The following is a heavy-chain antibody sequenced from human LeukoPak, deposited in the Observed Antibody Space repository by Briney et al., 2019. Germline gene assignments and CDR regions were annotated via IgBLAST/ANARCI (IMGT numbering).Heavy chain of an antibody. D-gene: IGHD3-3*01. Sequence: ASVKVSCKASGYTFTGYYMHWVRQAPGQGLEWMGWINPNSGGTNYAQKFQGRVTMTRDTSISTAYMELSRLRSDDTAVYYCARSKYDFWSGFRPKAPFDYWGQGTLVTASS. CDR3: ARSKYDFWSGFRPKAPFDY. CDR1: GYTFTGYY. J-gene: IGHJ4*02. CDR2: INPNSGGT. V-gene: IGHV1-2*02.